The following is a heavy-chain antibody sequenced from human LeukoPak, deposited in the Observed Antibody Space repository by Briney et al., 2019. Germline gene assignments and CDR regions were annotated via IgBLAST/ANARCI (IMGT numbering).Heavy chain of an antibody. J-gene: IGHJ4*02. Sequence: SETLSLTCTVSGGSISSHYWSWIRQPPGKGLEWIGYIYYSGSTNYNPSLKSRVTISVDTSKKQFSLKLTSVTAADTAVYFCARDPFPPHGPSDYWGQGTLVAVSS. CDR3: ARDPFPPHGPSDY. CDR1: GGSISSHY. CDR2: IYYSGST. V-gene: IGHV4-59*11.